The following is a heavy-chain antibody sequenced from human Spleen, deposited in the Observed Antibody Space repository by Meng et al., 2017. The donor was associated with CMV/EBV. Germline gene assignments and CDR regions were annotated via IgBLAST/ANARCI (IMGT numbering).Heavy chain of an antibody. J-gene: IGHJ4*02. CDR3: AREGLGSYFEY. Sequence: GSLRLSCTVSGGSISGYYWSWIRQPPGKGLEWVGYIYYSGSTNYNPSLKSRVTISVDTSNSQFSLKLSSLTAADTAVYYCAREGLGSYFEYWGQGTLVTVSS. D-gene: IGHD3/OR15-3a*01. CDR2: IYYSGST. CDR1: GGSISGYY. V-gene: IGHV4-59*01.